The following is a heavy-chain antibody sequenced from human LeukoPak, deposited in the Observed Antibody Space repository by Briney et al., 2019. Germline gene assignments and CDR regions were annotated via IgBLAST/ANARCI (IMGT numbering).Heavy chain of an antibody. J-gene: IGHJ6*03. CDR2: IYHSGST. D-gene: IGHD2-21*01. V-gene: IGHV4-38-2*02. CDR3: ARLGGDIYFYYMDV. CDR1: GYSISSGYY. Sequence: SETLSLTCTVSGYSISSGYYWGWIRQPPGKGLEWIGSIYHSGSTYYNPSLKSRVTISVDTSKNQFSLKLSSVTAADTAVYYCARLGGDIYFYYMDVWGKGTTVTFSS.